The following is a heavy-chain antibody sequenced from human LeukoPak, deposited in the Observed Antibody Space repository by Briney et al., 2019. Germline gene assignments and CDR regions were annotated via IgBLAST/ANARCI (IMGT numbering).Heavy chain of an antibody. D-gene: IGHD3-10*01. Sequence: SETLSLTCAVYGGSFSGYYWSWIRQPPGKGLEWIGEINHSGSTNYNPSLKSRVTISVDTAKNQFSLKLSCVTAADTAVYYCARQHGGGDFDYWGQGTLVTVSS. CDR2: INHSGST. J-gene: IGHJ4*02. CDR3: ARQHGGGDFDY. CDR1: GGSFSGYY. V-gene: IGHV4-34*01.